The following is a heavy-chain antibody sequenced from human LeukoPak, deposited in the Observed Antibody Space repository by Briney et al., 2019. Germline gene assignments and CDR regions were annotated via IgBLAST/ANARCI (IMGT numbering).Heavy chain of an antibody. D-gene: IGHD1-26*01. CDR3: AKGAGDPSKYYYNYMDV. CDR2: IYSGGST. CDR1: ESSVGSNY. J-gene: IGHJ6*03. Sequence: GGSLRLSCAAAESSVGSNYMTWVRQAPGKWLEWVSLIYSGGSTYYADSVKGRFTISRDNSTNTLYLQMNSLRAEDTAMYYCAKGAGDPSKYYYNYMDVWGKGTTVTVSS. V-gene: IGHV3-66*01.